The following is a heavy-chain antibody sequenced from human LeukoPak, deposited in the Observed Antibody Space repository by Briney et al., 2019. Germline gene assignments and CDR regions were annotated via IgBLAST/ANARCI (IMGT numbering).Heavy chain of an antibody. CDR1: GGSFSGYY. D-gene: IGHD3-3*01. CDR3: ARFRITIFGVVITSRYYFDY. V-gene: IGHV4-34*01. J-gene: IGHJ4*02. CDR2: INRSGST. Sequence: SETLSLTCAVYGGSFSGYYWSWIRQPPGKGLEWIGEINRSGSTNYNPSLKSRVTISVDTSKNQFSLKLSSVTAADTAVYYCARFRITIFGVVITSRYYFDYWGQGTLVTVSS.